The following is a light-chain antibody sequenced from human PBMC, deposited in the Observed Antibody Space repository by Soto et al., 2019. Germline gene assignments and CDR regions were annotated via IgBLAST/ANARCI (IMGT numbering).Light chain of an antibody. CDR2: EVS. Sequence: QSALTQPASVSGSPGQSITISCTGTSSDVGVYNYVSWYQQHPGKAPKLMIYEVSNRPSGVSNRFSGSKSGNTASLTISGLQAEDEADYYCSSYTRSNTLVVFGGGTKVTVL. J-gene: IGLJ3*02. CDR3: SSYTRSNTLVV. V-gene: IGLV2-14*01. CDR1: SSDVGVYNY.